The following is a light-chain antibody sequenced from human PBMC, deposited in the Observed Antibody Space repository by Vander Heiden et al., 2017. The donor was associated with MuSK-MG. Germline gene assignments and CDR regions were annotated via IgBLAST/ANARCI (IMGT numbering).Light chain of an antibody. Sequence: QSVLTQPPSVSGAPGQRVTISCTGSSSNVGAGSDVHWYQQLPVTAPKLLIYGNSNRPSVVPDRFSGSKSGTSASLAITGLQAEDEADYYCQSYDSSRSGVVFGGGTKLTVL. CDR3: QSYDSSRSGVV. V-gene: IGLV1-40*01. J-gene: IGLJ2*01. CDR1: SSNVGAGSD. CDR2: GNS.